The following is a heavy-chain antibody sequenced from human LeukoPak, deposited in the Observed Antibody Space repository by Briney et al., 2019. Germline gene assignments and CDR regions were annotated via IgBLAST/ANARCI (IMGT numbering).Heavy chain of an antibody. CDR2: IFYTGST. V-gene: IGHV4-39*01. CDR3: ARSDFSMYTWFDP. CDR1: GGSVSSSSYY. Sequence: SETLSLTCTVSGGSVSSSSYYWGWIRQPPGRGPEWIGTIFYTGSTYYNPSLKSRVTISVDTSKNQFSLKVTSVTAADTAVYYCARSDFSMYTWFDPWGQGTQVTISS. J-gene: IGHJ5*02. D-gene: IGHD3-3*01.